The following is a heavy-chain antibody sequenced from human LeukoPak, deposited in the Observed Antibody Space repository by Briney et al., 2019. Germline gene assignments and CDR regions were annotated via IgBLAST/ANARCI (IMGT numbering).Heavy chain of an antibody. CDR3: ARDVSSAAWGYFDY. Sequence: GGSLRLSCAASGFTVSNNYMGWVRQAPRKGLEWVSVIYSGGNTYYADSVKGRFTISRDNSKSTLYLQMNTLRAEDTALYYCARDVSSAAWGYFDYWGQGTLVTVSS. CDR2: IYSGGNT. V-gene: IGHV3-53*01. D-gene: IGHD7-27*01. CDR1: GFTVSNNY. J-gene: IGHJ4*02.